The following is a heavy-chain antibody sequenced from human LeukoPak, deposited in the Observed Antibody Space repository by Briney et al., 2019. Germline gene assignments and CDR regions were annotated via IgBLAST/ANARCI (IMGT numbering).Heavy chain of an antibody. CDR2: ISWNGGNI. CDR1: GFTFDDYA. J-gene: IGHJ6*02. CDR3: AKDTYGNYYYAMDV. D-gene: IGHD4-17*01. Sequence: QPGGSLRLFCAASGFTFDDYAMHWVRQAPGKGLEWVSSISWNGGNIDYADSVKGRFTISRDNAKNSLHLQMNSLRAEDTALYYCAKDTYGNYYYAMDVWGQGTKVTVSS. V-gene: IGHV3-9*01.